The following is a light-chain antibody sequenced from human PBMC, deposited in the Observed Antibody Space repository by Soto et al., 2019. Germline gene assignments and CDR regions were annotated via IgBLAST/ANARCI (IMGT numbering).Light chain of an antibody. V-gene: IGLV1-51*01. CDR1: SSNIGDNY. J-gene: IGLJ2*01. CDR2: DNN. CDR3: GTWDTSLSAGV. Sequence: QSVLTQPPSVSAAPGQKVSISCSGSSSNIGDNYVSWYQQFPGTAPKLLIYDNNKRPSGIPDRFSGSASGTSATLGITGLQTGDEADYYCGTWDTSLSAGVFGGGTTLTVL.